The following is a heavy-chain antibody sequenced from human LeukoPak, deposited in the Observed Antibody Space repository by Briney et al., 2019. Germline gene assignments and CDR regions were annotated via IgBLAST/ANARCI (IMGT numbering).Heavy chain of an antibody. D-gene: IGHD1-1*01. J-gene: IGHJ6*03. CDR2: IYSGGST. CDR1: GFTVSSNY. Sequence: GGSLRLSCAASGFTVSSNYMSWVRQAPGKGLEWVLVIYSGGSTYYADSVKGRFTISRDNSKNTLYLQMNSLRAEDTAVYYCARAQHELETHYYYYYMDVWGKGTTVTVSS. CDR3: ARAQHELETHYYYYYMDV. V-gene: IGHV3-53*01.